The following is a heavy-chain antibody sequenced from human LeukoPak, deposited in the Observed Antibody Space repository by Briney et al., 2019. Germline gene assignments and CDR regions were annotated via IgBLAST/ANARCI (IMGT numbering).Heavy chain of an antibody. D-gene: IGHD4-11*01. CDR2: ISYDGSNK. CDR3: ARSNDY. Sequence: GGSLRLSCAASGFTFSSYAMHWVRQAPGKGLEWVAVISYDGSNKYYADSVKGRFTISRDNSKNTLYLQMNSLRAEDTAVYYCARSNDYWGQGTLVTVSS. CDR1: GFTFSSYA. J-gene: IGHJ4*02. V-gene: IGHV3-30-3*01.